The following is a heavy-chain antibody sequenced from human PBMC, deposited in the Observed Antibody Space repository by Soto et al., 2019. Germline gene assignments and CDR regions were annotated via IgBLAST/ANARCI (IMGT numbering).Heavy chain of an antibody. D-gene: IGHD3-3*01. V-gene: IGHV4-31*11. CDR1: GRSISSVGYY. Sequence: QVQLQASGPGLVKPSQTLSLTCAVSGRSISSVGYYWSCVRQHPGKGLEWIGSISYTGSTYYNPSLENRLSISLDTSGNRFSLRLNSVTAADTAIYYCARPNDYWNGYGPFDYWGQGSLVSVSS. CDR3: ARPNDYWNGYGPFDY. CDR2: ISYTGST. J-gene: IGHJ4*02.